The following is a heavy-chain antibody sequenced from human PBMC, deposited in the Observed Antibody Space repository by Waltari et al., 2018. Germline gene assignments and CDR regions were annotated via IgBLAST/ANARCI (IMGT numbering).Heavy chain of an antibody. V-gene: IGHV2-5*02. D-gene: IGHD7-27*01. J-gene: IGHJ3*02. CDR3: AHRGTGDAFDI. CDR2: IYWDDDK. Sequence: QITLKESGPTLVKPTQTLTLTCTFSGFSLSTSGVGVGWIRQPPGKALEWLSLIYWDDDKRYSPSLKSRITITKDTSKNQVVLTMTNMDPVDTATYFCAHRGTGDAFDIWGQGTMVTVSS. CDR1: GFSLSTSGVG.